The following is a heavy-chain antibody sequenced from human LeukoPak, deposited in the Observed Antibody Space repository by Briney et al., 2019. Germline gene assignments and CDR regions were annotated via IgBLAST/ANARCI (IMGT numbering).Heavy chain of an antibody. D-gene: IGHD7-27*01. CDR2: ISSSSGMI. J-gene: IGHJ4*02. CDR3: ARDPGYFDY. V-gene: IGHV3-48*01. Sequence: PGGSLRLSCAASGFAFSHYNMNWVRQAPGKGLEWVSYISSSSGMIYYADSVKGRFTISRDNAKNSLYLQMDSLRAEDTAVYYCARDPGYFDYWGQGTLVTVSS. CDR1: GFAFSHYN.